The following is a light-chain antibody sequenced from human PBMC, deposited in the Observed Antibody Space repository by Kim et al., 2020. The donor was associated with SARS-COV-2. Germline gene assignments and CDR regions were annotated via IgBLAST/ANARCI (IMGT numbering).Light chain of an antibody. J-gene: IGLJ3*02. Sequence: APGEKARVTCGGSNGASDTVHWYQQRAGQAPILVMYYDTDRPSGIPERFSGSNSGNTATLTIKRVEAGDEADYYCQVYDTSSDHVVFGGGTKVTVL. V-gene: IGLV3-21*01. CDR3: QVYDTSSDHVV. CDR1: NGASDT. CDR2: YDT.